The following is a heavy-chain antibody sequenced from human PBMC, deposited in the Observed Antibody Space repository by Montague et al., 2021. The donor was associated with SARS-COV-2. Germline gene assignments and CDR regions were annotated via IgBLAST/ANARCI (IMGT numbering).Heavy chain of an antibody. V-gene: IGHV4-59*01. J-gene: IGHJ4*02. CDR2: VHYTGST. D-gene: IGHD1-1*01. CDR1: GGSISSYY. Sequence: SETLSLTCEVSGGSISSYYWCWIRLSPGKGLEWIGYVHYTGSTKYNPSLKTRVTLAMDTPKKHCSLKLKAVTDADTAVYYCARAQNTCFIANCVNYFEVWGQGALVTVSS. CDR3: ARAQNTCFIANCVNYFEV.